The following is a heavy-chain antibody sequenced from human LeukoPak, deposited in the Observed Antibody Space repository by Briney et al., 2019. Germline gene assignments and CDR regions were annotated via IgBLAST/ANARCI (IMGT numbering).Heavy chain of an antibody. Sequence: GASVKVSCKASGYTFTHSGINWVRQAPGQGLEWMGWISAYSGTTNYAQKFQGRVTMTIDTSTTTAYMELRGLAFDDTAVYYCARGGSNWNYQYYDYWGQGTLVTVSS. J-gene: IGHJ4*02. D-gene: IGHD1-7*01. CDR3: ARGGSNWNYQYYDY. CDR1: GYTFTHSG. CDR2: ISAYSGTT. V-gene: IGHV1-18*01.